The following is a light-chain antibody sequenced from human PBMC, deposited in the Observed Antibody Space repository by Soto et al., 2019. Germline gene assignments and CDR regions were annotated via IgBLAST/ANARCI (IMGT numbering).Light chain of an antibody. CDR2: DAS. CDR3: HQRQSWPRT. Sequence: EIVLTQSPGTLSLSPGERATLSCRASQSVSSYLAWYQQKPGQAPRLLIYDASNRVTGIPAKFSGSGSGTDFTLTISDVQPEDFALYYCHQRQSWPRTFGQGTKVDIK. CDR1: QSVSSY. V-gene: IGKV3-11*01. J-gene: IGKJ1*01.